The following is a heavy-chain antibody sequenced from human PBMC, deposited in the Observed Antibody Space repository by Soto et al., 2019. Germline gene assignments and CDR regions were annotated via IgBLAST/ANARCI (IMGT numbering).Heavy chain of an antibody. CDR2: IIPILGIA. D-gene: IGHD3-22*01. Sequence: GASVKVSCKASGGTFSSYTISWVRQAPGQGLEWMGRIIPILGIANYAQKFQGRVTITADKSTSTAYMELSSLRSEDTAVYYCASPQNGYYYDSSGYPYYFDYWGQGTLVTVSS. V-gene: IGHV1-69*02. CDR1: GGTFSSYT. CDR3: ASPQNGYYYDSSGYPYYFDY. J-gene: IGHJ4*02.